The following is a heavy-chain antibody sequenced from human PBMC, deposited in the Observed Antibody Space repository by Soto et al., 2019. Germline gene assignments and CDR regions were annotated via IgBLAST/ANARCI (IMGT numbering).Heavy chain of an antibody. CDR1: GYTITSYA. V-gene: IGHV1-3*01. J-gene: IGHJ3*02. Sequence: ASVKVSCKASGYTITSYAMHWVRQAPGQRLEWMGWINAGNGNTKYSQKFQGWVTMTRDTSISTAYMELSRLRSDDTAVYYCARIDYGGNSRTDAFDIWGQGTMVTVSS. CDR2: INAGNGNT. CDR3: ARIDYGGNSRTDAFDI. D-gene: IGHD4-17*01.